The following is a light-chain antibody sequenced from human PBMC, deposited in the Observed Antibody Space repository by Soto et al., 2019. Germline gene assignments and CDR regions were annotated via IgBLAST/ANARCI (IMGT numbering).Light chain of an antibody. CDR1: QTGSSSN. CDR2: GAS. V-gene: IGKV3-20*01. CDR3: QQYGSSHRT. Sequence: EIVLTQSPGTLSLSPGERATLSCRASQTGSSSNLAWYQQKPGQAPKVIIYGASSRTTGVPNSFSGTGSGTDFILNSNRLEPADFEEYDCQQYGSSHRTFAEGPNVDTK. J-gene: IGKJ1*01.